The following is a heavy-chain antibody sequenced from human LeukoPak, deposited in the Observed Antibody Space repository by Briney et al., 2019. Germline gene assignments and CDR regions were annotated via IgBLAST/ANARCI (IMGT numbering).Heavy chain of an antibody. Sequence: PGGSLRLSCAASGFTFSSYWMHWVRQAPGKGLVWVSRINTDGSSTSYADSVKGRFTISRDNAKNTLYLQMNSLRAEDTAVYYCANDYSSGWYTPISWGQGTLVTVSS. CDR1: GFTFSSYW. CDR2: INTDGSST. CDR3: ANDYSSGWYTPIS. J-gene: IGHJ4*02. D-gene: IGHD6-19*01. V-gene: IGHV3-74*01.